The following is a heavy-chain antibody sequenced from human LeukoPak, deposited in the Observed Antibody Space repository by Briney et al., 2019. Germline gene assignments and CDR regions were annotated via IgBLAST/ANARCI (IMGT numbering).Heavy chain of an antibody. V-gene: IGHV3-23*01. D-gene: IGHD6-19*01. J-gene: IGHJ4*02. CDR3: GKAEAGTYYFDY. CDR2: INGGGGDR. Sequence: QSGGSLRLSCAASGFIFRNYAMRWVRQAPGKGLEWVSAINGGGGDRFYADSVKGRFTISRDNSKNTLYLQMGSLRVEDTAVYYCGKAEAGTYYFDYWGQGTLVTVSS. CDR1: GFIFRNYA.